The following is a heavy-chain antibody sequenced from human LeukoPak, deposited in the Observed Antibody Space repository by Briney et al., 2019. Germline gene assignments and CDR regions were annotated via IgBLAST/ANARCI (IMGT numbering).Heavy chain of an antibody. CDR2: INSSGGVT. CDR3: AKEGLRAFDV. CDR1: GFTFSSYA. Sequence: GGSLRLSCAASGFTFSSYAMTWVRQAPGKGLEWVSVINSSGGVTYYADSVEGRFTISRDNSKNTLYLQMNSLRAEDTAVYYCAKEGLRAFDVWGQGTMATVSS. D-gene: IGHD4-17*01. V-gene: IGHV3-23*01. J-gene: IGHJ3*01.